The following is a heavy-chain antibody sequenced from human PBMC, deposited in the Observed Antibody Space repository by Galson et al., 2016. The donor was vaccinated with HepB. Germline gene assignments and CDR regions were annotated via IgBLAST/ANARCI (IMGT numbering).Heavy chain of an antibody. Sequence: SLRLPCAASGFSFSSYAMSCVRQAPGKGLEWVSGITSGGTTYSADSVKGRFTISRDNSKNILYLQMKSLRDEDTAVYYCAKRPYSYGWHYGMDVWGQGTTVTVS. J-gene: IGHJ6*02. CDR1: GFSFSSYA. D-gene: IGHD5-18*01. CDR3: AKRPYSYGWHYGMDV. CDR2: ITSGGTT. V-gene: IGHV3-23*01.